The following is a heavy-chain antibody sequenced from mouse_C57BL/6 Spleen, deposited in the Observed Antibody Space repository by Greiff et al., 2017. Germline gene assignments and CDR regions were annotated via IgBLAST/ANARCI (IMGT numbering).Heavy chain of an antibody. Sequence: EVQLQQSGPVLVKPGASVKMSCKASGYTFTDYYMNWVKQSHGKSLEWIGVINPYNGGTSYNQKFKGKATLTVDKSSSTAYMELNSLTSDDSAVYYCARWGEGFAYWGQGTLVTVSA. CDR2: INPYNGGT. CDR3: ARWGEGFAY. V-gene: IGHV1-19*01. J-gene: IGHJ3*01. CDR1: GYTFTDYY.